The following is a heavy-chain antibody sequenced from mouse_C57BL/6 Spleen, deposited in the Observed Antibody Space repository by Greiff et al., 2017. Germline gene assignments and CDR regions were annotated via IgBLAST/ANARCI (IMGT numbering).Heavy chain of an antibody. CDR1: GYAFSSSW. J-gene: IGHJ2*01. Sequence: LVESGPELVKPGASVKISCKASGYAFSSSWMNWVKQRPGKGLEWIGRIYPGDGDTNYNGKFKGKATLTADKSSSTAYMQLSSLTSEDSAVYFCARDSSGYIDDWGQGTTLTVSS. D-gene: IGHD3-2*02. V-gene: IGHV1-82*01. CDR2: IYPGDGDT. CDR3: ARDSSGYIDD.